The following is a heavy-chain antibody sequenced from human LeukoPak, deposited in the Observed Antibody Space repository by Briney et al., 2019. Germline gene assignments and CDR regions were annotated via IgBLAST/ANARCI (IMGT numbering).Heavy chain of an antibody. CDR3: AREKGFARLEPHFDY. CDR2: IYHSGST. D-gene: IGHD1-1*01. CDR1: GGSISSGDYY. Sequence: PSQTLSLTCSVSGGSISSGDYYWSWLRQTPGKGLEWIGYIYHSGSTYYNPSLKSRVTISVDRSKNQFSLKLSSVTAADTAVYYCAREKGFARLEPHFDYWGQGTLVTVSS. V-gene: IGHV4-30-4*01. J-gene: IGHJ4*02.